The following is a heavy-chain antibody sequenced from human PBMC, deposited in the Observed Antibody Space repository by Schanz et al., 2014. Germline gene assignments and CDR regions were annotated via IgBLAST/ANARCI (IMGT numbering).Heavy chain of an antibody. D-gene: IGHD5-12*01. J-gene: IGHJ5*02. CDR1: GFTFSSYT. CDR2: ISSTSTYL. CDR3: AKGWGLSGYVIEP. Sequence: EVQLVESGGGLVKPGASLRLSCAASGFTFSSYTMKWVRQAPGKGLEWVSSISSTSTYLYYADSVKGRFTISRDNSKNTLYLQMSSLRPEDTAVYYCAKGWGLSGYVIEPWGQGAQVTVSS. V-gene: IGHV3-21*01.